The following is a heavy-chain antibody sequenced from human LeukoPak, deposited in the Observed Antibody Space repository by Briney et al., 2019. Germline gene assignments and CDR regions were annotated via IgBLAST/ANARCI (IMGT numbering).Heavy chain of an antibody. V-gene: IGHV3-30*04. CDR3: ARGSQQLVDSADY. J-gene: IGHJ4*02. CDR2: ISYDGSNK. Sequence: GGSLRLSCAASGFTFSGYAMHWVRQAPGKGLEWVAVISYDGSNKYYADSVKGRFTISRDNSKNTLCLQMNSLRAEDTTVYYCARGSQQLVDSADYWGQGTLVTVSS. D-gene: IGHD6-13*01. CDR1: GFTFSGYA.